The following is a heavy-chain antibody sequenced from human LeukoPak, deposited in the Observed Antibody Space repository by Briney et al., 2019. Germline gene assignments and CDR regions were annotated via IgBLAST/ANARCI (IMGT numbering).Heavy chain of an antibody. D-gene: IGHD4-17*01. V-gene: IGHV1-18*01. J-gene: IGHJ4*02. CDR3: ARCGAAVTTHFSH. Sequence: ASVKVSCKASGYSFSIYGITWARQAPGQGLEYLGWISASDGTTNYAQKVQDRVTMTTDTSTSTAYLELRSLRSEGTAVYYCARCGAAVTTHFSHWGQGTLVTVSS. CDR2: ISASDGTT. CDR1: GYSFSIYG.